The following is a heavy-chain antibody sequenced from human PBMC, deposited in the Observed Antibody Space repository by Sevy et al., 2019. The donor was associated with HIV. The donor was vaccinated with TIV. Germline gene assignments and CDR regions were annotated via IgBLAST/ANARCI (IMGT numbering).Heavy chain of an antibody. J-gene: IGHJ4*02. CDR2: IRRNSHEPYGGTT. CDR3: TRALATADTPEYYFDY. Sequence: GGSLRLSCTSSGFTFGDYAMSWFRQAPGTGLEWVAFIRRNSHEPYGGTTEYAASVKGRFTISRDDSKDIAYLQMNSLKTEDTAVYYCTRALATADTPEYYFDYWGQRILVTVSS. D-gene: IGHD5-12*01. V-gene: IGHV3-49*03. CDR1: GFTFGDYA.